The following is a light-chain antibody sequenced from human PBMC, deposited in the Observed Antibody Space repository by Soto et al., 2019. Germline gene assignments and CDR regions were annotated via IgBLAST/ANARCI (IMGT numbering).Light chain of an antibody. J-gene: IGLJ2*01. V-gene: IGLV2-14*01. CDR3: CSYTSSDTHVV. CDR1: SSDIGGYNY. CDR2: EVI. Sequence: QSVLTQPASVSGSPGQSITISCTGSSSDIGGYNYVSWYQQHPGKAPKLMIYEVINRPSGVSSRFSGSKSGNTASLTISGLQAEDEADYYCCSYTSSDTHVVFGGGTKLTVL.